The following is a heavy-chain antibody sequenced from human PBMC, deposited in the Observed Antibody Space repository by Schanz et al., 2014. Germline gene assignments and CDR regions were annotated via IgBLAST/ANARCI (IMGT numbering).Heavy chain of an antibody. D-gene: IGHD3-10*01. Sequence: EVQLVESGGGLVQPGGSLRLSCTASGFTFSDYWMSWVRQAPGKGLEWVSGISGSGASTYYADSVKGRFTISRDNSNKTVDLQMNSLRAEDTAVYYCARPALWFGDNCFDPWGQGTLVTVSS. V-gene: IGHV3-23*04. J-gene: IGHJ5*02. CDR1: GFTFSDYW. CDR2: ISGSGAST. CDR3: ARPALWFGDNCFDP.